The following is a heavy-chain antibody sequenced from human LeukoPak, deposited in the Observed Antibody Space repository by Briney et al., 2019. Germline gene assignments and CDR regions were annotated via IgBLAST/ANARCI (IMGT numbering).Heavy chain of an antibody. Sequence: QSGGSLRLSCAASGFTFSNNAMSWVRQAPGKGLEWVSGISNSGGNTYYGDSVKGRFTISRDNSKNTLYLQMNSLRAEDTAVYYCAKDPPLEQQPPEPLDYWGQGTLVTVSS. V-gene: IGHV3-23*01. CDR2: ISNSGGNT. J-gene: IGHJ4*02. CDR1: GFTFSNNA. CDR3: AKDPPLEQQPPEPLDY. D-gene: IGHD6-13*01.